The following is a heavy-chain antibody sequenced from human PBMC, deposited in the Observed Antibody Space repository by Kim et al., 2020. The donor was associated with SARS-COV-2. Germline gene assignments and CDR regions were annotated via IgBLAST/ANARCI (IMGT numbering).Heavy chain of an antibody. J-gene: IGHJ4*02. CDR3: ARQIGGSYTGDFDY. CDR2: TYYSGST. Sequence: SETLSLTCTVSGGSISSYYWSWIRQPPGKGLEWIGYTYYSGSTNYNPSLKSRVTISVDTSKNQFSLKLSSVTAADTAVYFCARQIGGSYTGDFDYWGQGTLVTVSS. V-gene: IGHV4-59*08. CDR1: GGSISSYY. D-gene: IGHD1-26*01.